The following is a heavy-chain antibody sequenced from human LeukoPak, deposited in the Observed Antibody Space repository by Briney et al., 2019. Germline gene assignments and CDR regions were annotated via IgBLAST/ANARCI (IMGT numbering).Heavy chain of an antibody. J-gene: IGHJ5*01. D-gene: IGHD2-21*02. CDR1: GYTFSDYY. V-gene: IGHV1-2*02. CDR3: ARGVMVTALWSEKWFEF. Sequence: ASVKVCCKASGYTFSDYYMHWVRQAPGQGPEWMGWINPNSGGTNYAQKFQGRVTMTWDTSVSTAYMELSRLRFDDTAAYYCARGVMVTALWSEKWFEFWGQGTLVTVSS. CDR2: INPNSGGT.